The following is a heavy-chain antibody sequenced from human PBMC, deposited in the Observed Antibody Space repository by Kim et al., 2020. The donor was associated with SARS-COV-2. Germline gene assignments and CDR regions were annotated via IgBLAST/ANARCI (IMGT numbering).Heavy chain of an antibody. J-gene: IGHJ6*02. Sequence: GKGRFHSSRDNSKNTLYLQMNSLRAEDTAVYYCARDTHTVRYYYYGMDVWGQGTTVTVSS. V-gene: IGHV3-30*07. CDR3: ARDTHTVRYYYYGMDV. D-gene: IGHD4-17*01.